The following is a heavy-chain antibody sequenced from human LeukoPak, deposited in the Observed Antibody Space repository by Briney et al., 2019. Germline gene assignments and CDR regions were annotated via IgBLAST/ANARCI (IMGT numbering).Heavy chain of an antibody. Sequence: GASVKVSCKASGYTFTGYGISWVRQAPGQGLEWMGWISAYNGNTNYAQKLQGRVTMTTDTSKSTAYMELRSLRSDDTAVYYCARDLDDINYYYYYGMDVWGQGTTVTVSS. CDR2: ISAYNGNT. CDR1: GYTFTGYG. D-gene: IGHD3-9*01. CDR3: ARDLDDINYYYYYGMDV. V-gene: IGHV1-18*01. J-gene: IGHJ6*02.